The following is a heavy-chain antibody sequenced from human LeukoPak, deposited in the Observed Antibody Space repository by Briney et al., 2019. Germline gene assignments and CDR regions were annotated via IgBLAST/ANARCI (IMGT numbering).Heavy chain of an antibody. CDR3: ATRVVAGIPYYFDH. Sequence: GASVKDSCKTSGYTFTGYYMHWVRQAPGRGLEWMGWMNPNSGGSSYAQRFQGRVTMTRDTSIGTAYMELSSLRSDDTAVYYCATRVVAGIPYYFDHWGQGTLVTVSS. J-gene: IGHJ4*02. D-gene: IGHD6-19*01. CDR2: MNPNSGGS. V-gene: IGHV1-2*02. CDR1: GYTFTGYY.